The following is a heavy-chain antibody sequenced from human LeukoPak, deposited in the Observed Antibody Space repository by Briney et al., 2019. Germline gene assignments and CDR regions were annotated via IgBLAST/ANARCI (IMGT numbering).Heavy chain of an antibody. CDR2: IYSSGST. CDR1: GGSISSYY. J-gene: IGHJ6*03. D-gene: IGHD3-10*01. V-gene: IGHV4-4*07. Sequence: SETLSLTCTVSGGSISSYYWSWIRQPAGKGLEWIGRIYSSGSTNYNPSLKSRVTMSVDTSKNQFSLKLSSVTAADTAVYYCARRPYYYGSGSYLFYYYYMDVWGKGTTVTVSS. CDR3: ARRPYYYGSGSYLFYYYYMDV.